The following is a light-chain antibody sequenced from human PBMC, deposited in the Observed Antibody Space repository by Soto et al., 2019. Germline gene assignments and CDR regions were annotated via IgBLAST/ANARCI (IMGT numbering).Light chain of an antibody. CDR1: QSVSSN. J-gene: IGKJ1*01. Sequence: EIVMTQSPATLSVSRGERATRCCRASQSVSSNLAWYQQKPGQAPRLLIYGASTRATGIPARFSGSGSGTEFTLTISSLQSEDFAVYYCQQYNNWPRTFGQGTKVDI. CDR2: GAS. CDR3: QQYNNWPRT. V-gene: IGKV3-15*01.